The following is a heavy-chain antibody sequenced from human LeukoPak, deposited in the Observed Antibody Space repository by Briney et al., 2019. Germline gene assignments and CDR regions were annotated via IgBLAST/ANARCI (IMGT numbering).Heavy chain of an antibody. J-gene: IGHJ4*02. CDR1: GFTFHDYA. D-gene: IGHD4-11*01. CDR3: AKDGYGNYDY. CDR2: ISGHGDST. V-gene: IGHV3-43*02. Sequence: GGSLLLSCAASGFTFHDYAMQWVRQVPGKGLEWVSLISGHGDSTYYADSVKGRFTISRDNSKDSLYLQMNSLKTEDTAFYYCAKDGYGNYDYWGQGTLVTVSS.